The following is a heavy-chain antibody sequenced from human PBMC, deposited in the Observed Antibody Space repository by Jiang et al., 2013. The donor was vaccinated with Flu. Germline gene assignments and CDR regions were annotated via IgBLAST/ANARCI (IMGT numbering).Heavy chain of an antibody. CDR3: ARPHILTGYSHGGMDV. V-gene: IGHV4-38-2*02. J-gene: IGHJ6*02. D-gene: IGHD3-9*01. Sequence: LLKPSETLSLTCTVSGYSISSGYYWGWIRQPPGKGLEWIGSIYYSGSTYYNPSLKSRVTISVDTSKNQFSLKLSSVTAADTAVYYCARPHILTGYSHGGMDVWGQGTTVTVSS. CDR1: GYSISSGYY. CDR2: IYYSGST.